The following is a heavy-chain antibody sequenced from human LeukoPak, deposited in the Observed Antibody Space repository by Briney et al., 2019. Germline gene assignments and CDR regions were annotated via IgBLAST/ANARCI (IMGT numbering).Heavy chain of an antibody. CDR2: ISGNGDST. J-gene: IGHJ4*02. D-gene: IGHD2-2*01. V-gene: IGHV3-23*01. CDR3: AKSPRLVVPASIDY. Sequence: PGVSLRLSCGASGFIFSSYAMSWVRQAPGKGLQWVSAISGNGDSTYYADSVKGRFTISRDNSKNTLYLQMNSLRAEDTAVYYCAKSPRLVVPASIDYWGQGTPVTVSS. CDR1: GFIFSSYA.